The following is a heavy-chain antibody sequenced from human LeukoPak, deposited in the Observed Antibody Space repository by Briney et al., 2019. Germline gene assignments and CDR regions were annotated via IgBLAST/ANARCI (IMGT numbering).Heavy chain of an antibody. Sequence: PGGSLRLSCAASGFTFSNYGMHWVRQAPGKGLEWVAFIRYDGSNKYYADSVKGRFTISRDNSKNTLYLQMNSLRAEDTAVYYCAKDQQQLPENDYWGQGTLVTVSS. D-gene: IGHD6-13*01. CDR1: GFTFSNYG. CDR3: AKDQQQLPENDY. V-gene: IGHV3-30*02. J-gene: IGHJ4*02. CDR2: IRYDGSNK.